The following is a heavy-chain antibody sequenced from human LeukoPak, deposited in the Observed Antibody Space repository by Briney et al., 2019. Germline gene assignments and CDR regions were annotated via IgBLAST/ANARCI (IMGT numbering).Heavy chain of an antibody. J-gene: IGHJ3*02. Sequence: SETLSLTCTVSGGSISSSNYYWGWIRQPPGKGLEWIGNIFYSGSTHYNPSLKSRVTISVDTSKNQLSLKLSSVTAADTAVYHCVRLQPNTGEWAFDIWGQGTMVTVSS. D-gene: IGHD1-1*01. CDR3: VRLQPNTGEWAFDI. CDR2: IFYSGST. CDR1: GGSISSSNYY. V-gene: IGHV4-39*07.